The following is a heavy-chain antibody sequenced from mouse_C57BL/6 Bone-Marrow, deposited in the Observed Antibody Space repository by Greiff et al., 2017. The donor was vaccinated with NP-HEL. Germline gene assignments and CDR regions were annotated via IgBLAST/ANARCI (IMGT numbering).Heavy chain of an antibody. CDR1: GYSFTGYY. Sequence: EVQLQESGPELVKPGASVKISCKASGYSFTGYYMNWVKQSPEKSLEWIGEINPSTGGTTYNQKFKAKATLTVDKSSSTAYMQLKSLTSEDSAVYYCAHNWDEGLYWYFDVWGTGTTVTVSS. CDR2: INPSTGGT. J-gene: IGHJ1*03. D-gene: IGHD4-1*01. V-gene: IGHV1-42*01. CDR3: AHNWDEGLYWYFDV.